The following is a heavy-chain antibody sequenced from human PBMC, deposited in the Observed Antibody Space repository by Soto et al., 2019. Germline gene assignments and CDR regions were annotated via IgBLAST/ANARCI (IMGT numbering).Heavy chain of an antibody. CDR1: GGTFSSYP. D-gene: IGHD1-26*01. Sequence: QVQLVQSGAEVKKPGSSVKVSCEASGGTFSSYPINWVRQAPGQGLEWMGGIIPFFGTSNYAQKLQGRVTITADDSTSTAYMELRSLRSEDTAGYYCARVGHITNYGMAVWGQGTTVTVSS. CDR3: ARVGHITNYGMAV. CDR2: IIPFFGTS. V-gene: IGHV1-69*01. J-gene: IGHJ6*02.